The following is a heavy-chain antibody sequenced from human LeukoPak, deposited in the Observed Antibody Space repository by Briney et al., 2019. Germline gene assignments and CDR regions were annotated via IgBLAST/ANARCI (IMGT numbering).Heavy chain of an antibody. D-gene: IGHD3-10*01. CDR3: ARHRGYGASYFDY. V-gene: IGHV3-53*01. Sequence: GGSLRLSCAASGFTVSSNYMSWVRQAPGKGLEWVSAIYSGGSTYYADSVKGRFTISRDNSKNTLYLQMNSLRAEDTAVYYCARHRGYGASYFDYWGQGTLVTVSS. CDR1: GFTVSSNY. CDR2: IYSGGST. J-gene: IGHJ4*02.